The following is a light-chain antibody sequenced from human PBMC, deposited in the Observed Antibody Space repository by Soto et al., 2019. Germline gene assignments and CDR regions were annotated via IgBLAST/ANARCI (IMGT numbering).Light chain of an antibody. Sequence: EIVMTQSPATLSVSPGERATLSCRASQAVLTNLAWYQQKPGQSPRLLIYRASTRATGVPARFSGSGSGTEFTLTISSLQSEDFAVYYCQQYNNWWKMFGQGTQVEIK. CDR2: RAS. CDR3: QQYNNWWKM. CDR1: QAVLTN. J-gene: IGKJ1*01. V-gene: IGKV3-15*01.